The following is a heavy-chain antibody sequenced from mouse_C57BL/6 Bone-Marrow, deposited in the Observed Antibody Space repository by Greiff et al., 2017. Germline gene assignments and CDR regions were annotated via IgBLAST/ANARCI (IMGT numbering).Heavy chain of an antibody. CDR1: GYTFTDYY. Sequence: VQLQQSGPELVKPGASVKISCKASGYTFTDYYMNWVKQSHGKSLEWIGDINPNNGGTSYNQKFKGKATLTVDKSSSTAYMELRSLTSEDSAVYYCAKEGDGNHWYFDVWGTGTTVTVSS. CDR2: INPNNGGT. CDR3: AKEGDGNHWYFDV. D-gene: IGHD2-1*01. V-gene: IGHV1-26*01. J-gene: IGHJ1*03.